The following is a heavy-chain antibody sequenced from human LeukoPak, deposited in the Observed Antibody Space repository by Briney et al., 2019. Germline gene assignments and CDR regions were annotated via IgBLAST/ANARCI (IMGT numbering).Heavy chain of an antibody. CDR2: IYPGDSNT. V-gene: IGHV5-51*01. J-gene: IGHJ4*02. CDR3: ARGYCSTTRCYYFDL. Sequence: GESLKISCKGSGYSFTSYWIAWVRQMPGKGLEWMGVIYPGDSNTKYSPSFQGQVTISADKSISTAYLQWSSLKASDTAMYYCARGYCSTTRCYYFDLWGQGTLVTVSS. CDR1: GYSFTSYW. D-gene: IGHD2-2*01.